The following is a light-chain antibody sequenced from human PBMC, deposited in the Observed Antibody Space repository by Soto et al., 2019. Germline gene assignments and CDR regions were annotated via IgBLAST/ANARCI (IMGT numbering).Light chain of an antibody. CDR2: DVS. CDR3: SSYTTSSTLV. V-gene: IGLV2-14*01. Sequence: QSALTQPASVSGSPGQSITISCTGTSSDVGGYNFVSWYQQPPGKAPKLMIYDVSNRPSGVSNRFSGSKSGNTASLTISGLQAEDEADYYCSSYTTSSTLVFGAGTQLTVL. CDR1: SSDVGGYNF. J-gene: IGLJ2*01.